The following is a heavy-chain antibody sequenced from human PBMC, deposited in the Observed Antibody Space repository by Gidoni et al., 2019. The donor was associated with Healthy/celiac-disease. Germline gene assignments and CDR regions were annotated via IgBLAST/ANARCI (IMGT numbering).Heavy chain of an antibody. Sequence: QVQLVESGGGVVQPGRSLRLSCAASGFPFSSYAMHGVRQAPGKGLEWVAVISYDGSNKYYADSVKGRFTISRDNSKNTLYLQMNSLRAEDTAVYYCARADVVVPAASLRLRELLWMIDYWGQGTLVTVSS. J-gene: IGHJ4*02. CDR1: GFPFSSYA. CDR2: ISYDGSNK. CDR3: ARADVVVPAASLRLRELLWMIDY. D-gene: IGHD2-2*01. V-gene: IGHV3-30-3*01.